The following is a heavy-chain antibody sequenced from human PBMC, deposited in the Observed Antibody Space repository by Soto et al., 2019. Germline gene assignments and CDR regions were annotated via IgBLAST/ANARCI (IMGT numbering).Heavy chain of an antibody. J-gene: IGHJ4*02. Sequence: QVQLVQSGAEVKKPGASVKVSCKASGYTFTSYGISWVRQAPGQGLEWMGWISAYNGNTNYAQKPQGRVTRTTDTSTSTPYMELRGRGSADPAVHDCAGHRERYCSGGSCSPRYWGQGTLVSVSS. CDR2: ISAYNGNT. CDR1: GYTFTSYG. CDR3: AGHRERYCSGGSCSPRY. D-gene: IGHD2-15*01. V-gene: IGHV1-18*01.